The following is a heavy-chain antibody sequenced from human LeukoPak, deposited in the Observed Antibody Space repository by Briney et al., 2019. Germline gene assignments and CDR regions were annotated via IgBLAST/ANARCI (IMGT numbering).Heavy chain of an antibody. D-gene: IGHD2-8*01. J-gene: IGHJ4*02. CDR3: ARLHPNGPDEY. Sequence: SETLSLTCTVSGGSISSNSYRWGWIRQPPGKGLEWIGQISYDGRREYNPSLRSRVTISLDTSKNQFSLKMTSVTAADAAVFYCARLHPNGPDEYWGRGTLVTVSS. CDR1: GGSISSNSYR. CDR2: ISYDGRR. V-gene: IGHV4-39*07.